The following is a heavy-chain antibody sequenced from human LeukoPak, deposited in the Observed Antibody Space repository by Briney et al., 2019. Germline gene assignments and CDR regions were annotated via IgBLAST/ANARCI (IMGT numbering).Heavy chain of an antibody. CDR2: IYYSGST. D-gene: IGHD3-22*01. CDR3: AKAGVRYYDSSGLHAFDI. CDR1: GGSISSTSYF. Sequence: PSETLSLTCTVSGGSISSTSYFWGWIRQPPGKGLEWIGTIYYSGSTYYNPSLKSRVTMSVDTSRNQFSLKLSSVNAADTAVYYCAKAGVRYYDSSGLHAFDIWGQGTMATVSS. J-gene: IGHJ3*02. V-gene: IGHV4-39*01.